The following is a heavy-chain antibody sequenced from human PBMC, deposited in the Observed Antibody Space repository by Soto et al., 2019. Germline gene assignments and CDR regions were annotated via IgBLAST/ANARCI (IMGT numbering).Heavy chain of an antibody. Sequence: GGSLRLSCAASGFTFSSYAMHWVRQAPGKGLEWVAVISYDGSNKYYADSVKGRFTISRDNSKNTLYLQMNSLRAEDTAVYYCARDSTTTLPYYYYGMDVWGQGTTVTVSS. CDR2: ISYDGSNK. D-gene: IGHD4-4*01. CDR3: ARDSTTTLPYYYYGMDV. CDR1: GFTFSSYA. J-gene: IGHJ6*02. V-gene: IGHV3-30-3*01.